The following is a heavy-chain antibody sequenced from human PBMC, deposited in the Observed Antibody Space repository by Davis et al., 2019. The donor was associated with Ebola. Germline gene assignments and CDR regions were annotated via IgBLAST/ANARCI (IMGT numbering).Heavy chain of an antibody. CDR3: AKDRRGYDMDFDC. Sequence: GESLKISCAASGFTFSSYAMSWVRQAPGKGLEWVSSMSGSGDKTSYIDSVKGRFTISRDNSKNTMFLQMNSLRVDDTAVYYCAKDRRGYDMDFDCWGQGTLATVSS. CDR1: GFTFSSYA. V-gene: IGHV3-23*01. D-gene: IGHD5-12*01. J-gene: IGHJ4*02. CDR2: MSGSGDKT.